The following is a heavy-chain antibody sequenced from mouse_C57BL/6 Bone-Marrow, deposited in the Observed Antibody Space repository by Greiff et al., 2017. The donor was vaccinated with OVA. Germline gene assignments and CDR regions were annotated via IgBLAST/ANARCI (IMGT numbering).Heavy chain of an antibody. V-gene: IGHV1-26*01. CDR2: INPNNGGT. CDR3: ARGRPWFAY. J-gene: IGHJ3*01. Sequence: EVQLQQSGPELVKPGASVKISCKASGYTFTDYYMNWVKQSHGKSLEWIGDINPNNGGTSYNQKFKGKATLTVDKSSSTAYMELRSLTSEDSAVYYGARGRPWFAYWGQGTLVTVSA. CDR1: GYTFTDYY.